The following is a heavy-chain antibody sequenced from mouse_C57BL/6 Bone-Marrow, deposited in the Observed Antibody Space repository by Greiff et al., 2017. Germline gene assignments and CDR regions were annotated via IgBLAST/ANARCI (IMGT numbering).Heavy chain of an antibody. V-gene: IGHV1-39*01. CDR2: INPNNGTT. D-gene: IGHD2-2*01. CDR1: GYSFTDYN. CDR3: AGYEASTMVTCWYFDV. J-gene: IGHJ1*03. Sequence: EVQLQQSGPELVKPGASVKISCKASGYSFTDYNMNWVKQSTGKSLEWIGVINPNNGTTSYNQKFKGKATLTVDQSSSTAYMQLNSLTSEDSAVYYCAGYEASTMVTCWYFDVWGTGTTVTVSS.